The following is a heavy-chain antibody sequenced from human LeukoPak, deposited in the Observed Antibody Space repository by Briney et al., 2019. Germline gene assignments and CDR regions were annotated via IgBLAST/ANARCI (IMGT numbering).Heavy chain of an antibody. D-gene: IGHD3-10*01. CDR1: GFTFSCHA. V-gene: IGHV3-30*02. CDR2: IKYDGSDE. Sequence: PGGSLRLSCVASGFTFSCHAMHWVRQAPGKGLEWVAFIKYDGSDEEYADSVKGRFTISRDNSKNTLYLQVNSLRAEDRAVYYCARYGSGSKYKDPFDYWGQGTLVTVSS. J-gene: IGHJ4*02. CDR3: ARYGSGSKYKDPFDY.